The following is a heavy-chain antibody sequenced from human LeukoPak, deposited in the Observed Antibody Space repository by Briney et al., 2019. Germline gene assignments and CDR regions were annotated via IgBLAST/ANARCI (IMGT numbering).Heavy chain of an antibody. V-gene: IGHV4-61*05. Sequence: SETLSLTCTVSGGSISSSSYYWGWIRQPPGKGLEWIGYIYYSGSTNYNPSLKSRVTISVDTSKNQFSLKLSSVTAADTAVYYCASMVRGVITFDYWGQGTLVTVSS. CDR3: ASMVRGVITFDY. D-gene: IGHD3-10*01. J-gene: IGHJ4*02. CDR1: GGSISSSSYY. CDR2: IYYSGST.